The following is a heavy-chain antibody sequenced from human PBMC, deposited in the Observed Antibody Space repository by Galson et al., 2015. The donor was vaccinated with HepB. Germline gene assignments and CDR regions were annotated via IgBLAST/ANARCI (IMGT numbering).Heavy chain of an antibody. V-gene: IGHV1-69*13. CDR1: GGTFSSYA. D-gene: IGHD2-15*01. Sequence: SVKVSCKASGGTFSSYAISWVRQAPGQGLEWMGGIIPPFDTANYAQRFQGRVTITADESTSTAYMELSSLRSEDTAVYYCARERGGRYCSGDSCHDAFDIWGQGTMVTVSS. CDR3: ARERGGRYCSGDSCHDAFDI. J-gene: IGHJ3*02. CDR2: IIPPFDTA.